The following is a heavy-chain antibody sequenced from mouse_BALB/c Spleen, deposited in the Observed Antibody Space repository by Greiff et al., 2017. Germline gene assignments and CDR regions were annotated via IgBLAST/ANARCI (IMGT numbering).Heavy chain of an antibody. J-gene: IGHJ3*01. CDR2: INPSTGYT. D-gene: IGHD2-14*01. Sequence: QVQLQQSGAELAKPGASVKMSCKASGYTFTSYWMHWVKQRPGQGLEWIGYINPSTGYTEYNQKFKDKATLTADKASSTAYMQLSSLTSEDSAVYYCASEDYRSFAYWGQGTLVTVSA. V-gene: IGHV1-7*01. CDR3: ASEDYRSFAY. CDR1: GYTFTSYW.